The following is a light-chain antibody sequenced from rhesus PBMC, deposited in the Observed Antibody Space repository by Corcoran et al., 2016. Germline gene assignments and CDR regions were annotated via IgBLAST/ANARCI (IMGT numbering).Light chain of an antibody. V-gene: IGLV2-23*01. J-gene: IGLJ1*01. CDR2: DVS. CDR3: SSYAGSNTFI. CDR1: SSDIGGYNY. Sequence: QAALTQPPSVSGSPGQSVTISCTGTSSDIGGYNYVSWYQQHPGKAPKLMIYDVSKRPSGVSDRFSGAKSGNTASLTISGLQAEDEDDYYCSSYAGSNTFIFGAGTRLTVL.